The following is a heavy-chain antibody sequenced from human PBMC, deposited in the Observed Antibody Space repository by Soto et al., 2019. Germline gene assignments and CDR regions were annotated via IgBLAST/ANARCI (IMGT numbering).Heavy chain of an antibody. CDR3: ARMSYGHENWFDP. J-gene: IGHJ5*02. V-gene: IGHV1-2*04. CDR2: INPNNGDT. CDR1: GYTFTGYY. D-gene: IGHD5-18*01. Sequence: GASVKVSCKASGYTFTGYYIHWVRQAPGQGLEWMGWINPNNGDTNYAQKFQGLVIMTRDTSVSTAYMEVSRLRSDDTAVYYCARMSYGHENWFDPWGQGTLVTVSS.